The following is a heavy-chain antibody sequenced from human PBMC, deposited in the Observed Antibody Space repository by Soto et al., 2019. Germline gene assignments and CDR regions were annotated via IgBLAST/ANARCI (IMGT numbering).Heavy chain of an antibody. V-gene: IGHV3-23*01. Sequence: EVQLLESGGGLVQPGGSLRLSCAASGFTFSSYAMTWVRQAPGKGLEWISAMSGGGGSTYYADSVKGRFTISRDSSKNTLYLQMNSLRAEDTAVYYCARGGGATDYWGQGTLVSVSS. CDR1: GFTFSSYA. CDR3: ARGGGATDY. D-gene: IGHD1-26*01. CDR2: MSGGGGST. J-gene: IGHJ4*02.